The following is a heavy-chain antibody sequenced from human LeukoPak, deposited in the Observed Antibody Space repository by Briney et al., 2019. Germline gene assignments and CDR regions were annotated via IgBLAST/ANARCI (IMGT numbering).Heavy chain of an antibody. CDR2: INHSGST. D-gene: IGHD3-10*01. J-gene: IGHJ4*02. CDR3: ARGEGSPDY. Sequence: PSETLSLTCAVYGGSFSGYYWSWIRQPPGKGLGWIGEINHSGSTNYNPSLKSRVTISVDTSKNQFSLKLSSVTAADTAVYYCARGEGSPDYWGQGTLVTVSS. CDR1: GGSFSGYY. V-gene: IGHV4-34*01.